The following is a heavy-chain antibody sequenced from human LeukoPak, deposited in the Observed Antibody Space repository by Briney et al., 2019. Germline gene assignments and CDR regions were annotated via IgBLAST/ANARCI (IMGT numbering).Heavy chain of an antibody. CDR1: GYTFTSYD. CDR3: ARGGYQFDY. J-gene: IGHJ4*02. CDR2: INPNSGGT. D-gene: IGHD3-22*01. V-gene: IGHV1-2*02. Sequence: WASVKVSCKASGYTFTSYDINLVRQATGQGLEWMGWINPNSGGTNYAQKFQGRVTMTRDTSISTAYMELSRLRSDDTAVYYCARGGYQFDYWGQGTLVTVSS.